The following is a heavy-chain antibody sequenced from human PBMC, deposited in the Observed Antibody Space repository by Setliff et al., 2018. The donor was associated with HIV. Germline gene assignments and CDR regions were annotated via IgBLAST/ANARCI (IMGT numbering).Heavy chain of an antibody. CDR2: ISAYNGNT. Sequence: ASVKVSCKASGYTFTSYGISWVRQAPGQGLEWMGWISAYNGNTNYAQKLQGRVTMTTDTSTSTAYMELRSLRSDDTAVYYCARAAVAVTMGGYYYYMDVWGKGTTVTVSS. CDR1: GYTFTSYG. V-gene: IGHV1-18*01. D-gene: IGHD6-19*01. CDR3: ARAAVAVTMGGYYYYMDV. J-gene: IGHJ6*03.